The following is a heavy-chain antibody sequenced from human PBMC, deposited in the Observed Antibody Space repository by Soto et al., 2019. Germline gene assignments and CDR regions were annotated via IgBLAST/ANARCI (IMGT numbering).Heavy chain of an antibody. Sequence: SETLSLTCTVSGGSISSYYWSCIRQPPGKGLEWIGYIYYSGSTYYNPSLKSRVTISVDTSKNQFSLKLSSVTAADTAVYYCARAMVVTQNWFDPWGQGTLVTVSS. CDR2: IYYSGST. J-gene: IGHJ5*02. D-gene: IGHD2-21*02. CDR1: GGSISSYY. CDR3: ARAMVVTQNWFDP. V-gene: IGHV4-59*08.